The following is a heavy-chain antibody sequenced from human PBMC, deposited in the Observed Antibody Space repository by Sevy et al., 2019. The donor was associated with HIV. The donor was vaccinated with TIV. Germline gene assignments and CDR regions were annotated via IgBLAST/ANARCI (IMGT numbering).Heavy chain of an antibody. V-gene: IGHV3-7*01. J-gene: IGHJ6*02. CDR1: GFTFSSYW. Sequence: GGSLRLSCAASGFTFSSYWMSWVRQAPGKGLEWVANIKQDGSGKYYVDSVKGRFTISSDNAKNSLSLQMNSLRAEDTAVYYCARDPSGSGSYYNPLYYGMDVWGQGTTVTVSS. CDR3: ARDPSGSGSYYNPLYYGMDV. CDR2: IKQDGSGK. D-gene: IGHD3-10*01.